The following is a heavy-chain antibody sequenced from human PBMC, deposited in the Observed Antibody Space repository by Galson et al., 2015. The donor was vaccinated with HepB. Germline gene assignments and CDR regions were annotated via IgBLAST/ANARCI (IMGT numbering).Heavy chain of an antibody. J-gene: IGHJ4*02. Sequence: SVKVSCKASGCTFTSYAMDWVRQAPGQRLEWMGWIDAGNGNTKYSQRFQGRVTITRDTSASTVYMELSSLRSGDTAVYYCARGPRYYYDTTFDHWGQGTLVTVSS. D-gene: IGHD3-22*01. CDR3: ARGPRYYYDTTFDH. CDR2: IDAGNGNT. CDR1: GCTFTSYA. V-gene: IGHV1-3*01.